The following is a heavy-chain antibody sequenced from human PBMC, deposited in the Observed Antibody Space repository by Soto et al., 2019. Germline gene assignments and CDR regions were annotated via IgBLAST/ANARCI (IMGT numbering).Heavy chain of an antibody. Sequence: EVQLVESGGGLVQPGESLRLSCAASGFSFYNYWMNWVRQAPGKGPEWVANIKPDGSDKNYVDSVKGRFTISRDNAKTSLFLQMNSLRAADTAVYYSARGSSNAFDIWGQGTMVTVSS. CDR1: GFSFYNYW. J-gene: IGHJ3*02. CDR3: ARGSSNAFDI. V-gene: IGHV3-7*02. CDR2: IKPDGSDK.